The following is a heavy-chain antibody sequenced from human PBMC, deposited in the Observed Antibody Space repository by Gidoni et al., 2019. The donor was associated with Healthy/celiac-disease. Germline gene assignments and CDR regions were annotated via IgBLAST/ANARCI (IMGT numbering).Heavy chain of an antibody. CDR3: ARGRRYDFWSGYPRPGYFDL. V-gene: IGHV4-34*01. CDR2: INHSGST. Sequence: QVQLQQWGAGLLKPSETLSLTCAVYGGSFSGYYWSWIRQPPGKGLEWIGEINHSGSTNYNPSLKSRVTISVDTSKNQFSLKLSSVTAADTAVYYCARGRRYDFWSGYPRPGYFDLWGRGTLVTVSS. D-gene: IGHD3-3*01. CDR1: GGSFSGYY. J-gene: IGHJ2*01.